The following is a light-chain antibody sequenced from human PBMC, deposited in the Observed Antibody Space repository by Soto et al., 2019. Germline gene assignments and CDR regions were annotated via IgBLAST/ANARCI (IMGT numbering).Light chain of an antibody. CDR3: QHYNSYSEA. J-gene: IGKJ1*01. CDR1: QTISSW. CDR2: KAS. Sequence: DIHMTQSPSTLSGSVGDRVTSTCRASQTISSWLAWYQQKPGKAPKLLIYKASTLKSGVPSRFSGSGSGTEFTLTISSLQPDDFATYYCQHYNSYSEAFGQGTKVDI. V-gene: IGKV1-5*03.